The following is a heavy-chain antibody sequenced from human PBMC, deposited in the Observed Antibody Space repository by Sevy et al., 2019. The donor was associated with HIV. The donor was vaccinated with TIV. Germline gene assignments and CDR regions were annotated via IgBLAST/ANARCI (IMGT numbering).Heavy chain of an antibody. Sequence: GGSLRLSCAASGFTFSSYAMSWVRQAPGKGLEWVSAIGGSGGSTYYTDSVKGRFTISRDNPKNTLFLQVNSLRPEDTAVYYCARAYSSWFGTVHYWGQGTLVTVSS. CDR2: IGGSGGST. CDR3: ARAYSSWFGTVHY. V-gene: IGHV3-23*01. CDR1: GFTFSSYA. J-gene: IGHJ4*02. D-gene: IGHD6-13*01.